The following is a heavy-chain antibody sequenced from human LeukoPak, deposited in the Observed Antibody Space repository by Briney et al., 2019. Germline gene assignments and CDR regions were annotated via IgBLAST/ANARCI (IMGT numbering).Heavy chain of an antibody. V-gene: IGHV4-59*08. J-gene: IGHJ5*02. Sequence: SETLSLTCTVSGGSISSYYWSWIRQPPGKGLEWIGYIYYSGSTNYNPSLKSRVTISVDTSKNQFSLKLSSVTAADTAVYYCARHGRGYSGYDYWYWFDPWGQGTLVTVSS. CDR2: IYYSGST. D-gene: IGHD5-12*01. CDR1: GGSISSYY. CDR3: ARHGRGYSGYDYWYWFDP.